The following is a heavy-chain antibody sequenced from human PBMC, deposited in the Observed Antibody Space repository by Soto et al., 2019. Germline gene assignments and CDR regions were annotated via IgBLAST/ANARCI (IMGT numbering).Heavy chain of an antibody. V-gene: IGHV4-59*12. J-gene: IGHJ5*02. CDR2: IYYSGST. CDR1: GGSISSYY. D-gene: IGHD5-18*01. CDR3: ASERYSYGPSNWFDP. Sequence: SETLSLTCTVSGGSISSYYWSWIRQPPGKGLEWIGYIYYSGSTYYNPSLKSRVTISVDRSKNQFSLKLSSVTAADTSLYYCASERYSYGPSNWFDPWGQGTLVTVSS.